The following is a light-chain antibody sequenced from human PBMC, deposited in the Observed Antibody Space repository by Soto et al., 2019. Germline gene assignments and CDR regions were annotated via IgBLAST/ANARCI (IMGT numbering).Light chain of an antibody. CDR2: HAI. J-gene: IGKJ2*01. V-gene: IGKV3-15*01. CDR1: QSISGN. CDR3: QQYDSYYT. Sequence: EVVMTHSPATLSVSPGESATLSSRASQSISGNLAWYQQKPGQAPRLLIYHAIARATGIPTRFSGSGSGTEFTLTISSLQSEDFAVYYCQQYDSYYTFGQGTKVDI.